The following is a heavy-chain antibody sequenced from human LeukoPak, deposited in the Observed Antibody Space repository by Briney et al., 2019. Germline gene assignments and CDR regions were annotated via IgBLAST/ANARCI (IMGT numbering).Heavy chain of an antibody. Sequence: GSLRLSCVASGFRFDDYGMGWVRQAPGKGLEWVSGINWNGGSTGYADSVKGRFTISRDNAKNSLYLRMNSLRAEDTALYYCARGGSTGWYSFDYWGQGTLVTVSS. D-gene: IGHD6-19*01. CDR3: ARGGSTGWYSFDY. J-gene: IGHJ4*02. V-gene: IGHV3-20*04. CDR2: INWNGGST. CDR1: GFRFDDYG.